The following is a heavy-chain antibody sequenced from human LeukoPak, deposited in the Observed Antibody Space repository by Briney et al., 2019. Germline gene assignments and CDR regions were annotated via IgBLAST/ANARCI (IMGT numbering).Heavy chain of an antibody. J-gene: IGHJ5*02. CDR1: GGSISSSSYY. CDR2: IYYSGST. V-gene: IGHV4-39*01. CDR3: ARIVLGYCSSTSCYTWFDP. D-gene: IGHD2-2*02. Sequence: SETLSLTCTVSGGSISSSSYYWGWIRQPPGKGLEWNGRIYYSGSTYYNPSLKSEVTISVDTSRNQFSLKLSSVTAADTAVYYCARIVLGYCSSTSCYTWFDPWGQGTLVTVSS.